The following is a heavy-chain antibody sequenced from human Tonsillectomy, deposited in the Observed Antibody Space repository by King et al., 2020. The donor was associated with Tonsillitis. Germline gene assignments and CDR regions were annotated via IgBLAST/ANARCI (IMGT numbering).Heavy chain of an antibody. CDR2: IYSGGST. Sequence: QLVQSGGGLVQPGGSLRLSCAASGFTVSSNYMSWVRQAPGKGLEWVSVIYSGGSTYYADSVKGRFTISRHNSKNTLYLQMNSLRAEDTAVYYCARVAKVEDGFCSGGSCYPGAFDIWGQGTMVTVSS. CDR3: ARVAKVEDGFCSGGSCYPGAFDI. CDR1: GFTVSSNY. V-gene: IGHV3-53*04. D-gene: IGHD2-15*01. J-gene: IGHJ3*02.